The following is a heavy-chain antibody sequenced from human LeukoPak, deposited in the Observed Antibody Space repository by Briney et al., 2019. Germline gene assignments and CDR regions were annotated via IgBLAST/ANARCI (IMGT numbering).Heavy chain of an antibody. CDR1: GYTFTDYY. CDR2: INPHSGGT. CDR3: ANSRVLLWFGDPRSYFDY. D-gene: IGHD3-10*01. J-gene: IGHJ4*02. V-gene: IGHV1-2*02. Sequence: VASVKVSCKTSGYTFTDYYMHWVRQAPGQGLEWMGWINPHSGGTNYAQKFQGRVTMTRDTSISTAYMELSRLRSDDTAVYYCANSRVLLWFGDPRSYFDYWGQGTLVTVSS.